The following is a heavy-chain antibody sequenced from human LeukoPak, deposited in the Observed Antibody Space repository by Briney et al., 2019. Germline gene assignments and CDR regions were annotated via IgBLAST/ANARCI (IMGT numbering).Heavy chain of an antibody. J-gene: IGHJ3*02. D-gene: IGHD2-2*01. CDR1: GYTFTNYY. CDR3: ARGGDIVVVPAAKGAFDI. CDR2: INPSGGST. V-gene: IGHV1-46*01. Sequence: ASVKVSCKASGYTFTNYYMHWVRQAPGQGLEWMGIINPSGGSTSYAQKFQGRVTMTRDTSTSTVYMELSSLRSEDTAVYYCARGGDIVVVPAAKGAFDIWGQGTMVTVSS.